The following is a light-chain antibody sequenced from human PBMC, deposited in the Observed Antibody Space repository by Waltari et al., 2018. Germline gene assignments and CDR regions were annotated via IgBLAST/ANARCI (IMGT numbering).Light chain of an antibody. CDR1: QTISSY. CDR3: QQSYSTPPYT. J-gene: IGKJ2*01. CDR2: GAS. Sequence: DIKMTQSPASLSASVGARVTISCRASQTISSYLNWYQQKPGKAPDLLIYGASGLQSGVPSRFSGRGSGTDFTLTISSLQPEDFATYYCQQSYSTPPYTFGQGTKLEIK. V-gene: IGKV1-39*01.